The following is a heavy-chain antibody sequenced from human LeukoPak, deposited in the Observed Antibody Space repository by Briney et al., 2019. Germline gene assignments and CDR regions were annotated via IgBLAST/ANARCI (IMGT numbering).Heavy chain of an antibody. CDR1: GGSISSYY. Sequence: SETLSLTCTVSGGSISSYYWSWIRQPPGKGLEWIGYIYYSGSTSYNPSLKSRVTISVDTPKKQFSLKLSSVTAADTAFYYCARYIVSYPHDAFDIWGQGTMVTVSS. J-gene: IGHJ3*02. V-gene: IGHV4-59*01. CDR2: IYYSGST. CDR3: ARYIVSYPHDAFDI. D-gene: IGHD1-26*01.